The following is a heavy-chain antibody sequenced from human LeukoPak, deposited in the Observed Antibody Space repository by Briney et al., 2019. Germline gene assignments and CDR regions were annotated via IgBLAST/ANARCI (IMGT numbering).Heavy chain of an antibody. J-gene: IGHJ5*02. V-gene: IGHV3-49*02. CDR3: TRGRQTDH. CDR1: GLTFVDDG. CDR2: IRSKTYGGTT. Sequence: GSSLRLSCTASGLTFVDDGVNWVRKAPGKGWEWVGFIRSKTYGGTTEYAASVKGRFTISRDDSKSIAYLQLNSLKSEDTAVYYCTRGRQTDHWGQGTLVTVSS.